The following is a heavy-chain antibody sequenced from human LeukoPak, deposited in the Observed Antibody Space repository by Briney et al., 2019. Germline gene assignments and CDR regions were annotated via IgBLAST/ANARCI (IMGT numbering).Heavy chain of an antibody. CDR1: GYTFTIYG. J-gene: IGHJ6*04. CDR2: ISAYNGNT. D-gene: IGHD2/OR15-2a*01. Sequence: ASVKDSCKASGYTFTIYGISWVRQAPGQGLEWMGWISAYNGNTNYAQKLQGRFTMTTETSTSTAYMELRSLRSDDTAVYYCARDGYYGPRPPYYYYYYGMDVWGKGTTVTVSS. CDR3: ARDGYYGPRPPYYYYYYGMDV. V-gene: IGHV1-18*04.